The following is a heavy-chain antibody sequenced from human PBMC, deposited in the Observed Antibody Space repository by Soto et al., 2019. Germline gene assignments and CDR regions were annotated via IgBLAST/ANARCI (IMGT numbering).Heavy chain of an antibody. J-gene: IGHJ4*02. CDR2: ISASGDKI. V-gene: IGHV3-48*02. CDR1: GFTFRDYS. D-gene: IGHD4-17*01. CDR3: ARATTLPFDY. Sequence: VQLVESGGGLVQPGGSLRLSCVASGFTFRDYSMNWLRQAPGKGLEWVSYISASGDKIYYADSVKGRFTISRDNAKNSLYLQVNSLRDEDTAVYYCARATTLPFDYWGQGTLVTVSS.